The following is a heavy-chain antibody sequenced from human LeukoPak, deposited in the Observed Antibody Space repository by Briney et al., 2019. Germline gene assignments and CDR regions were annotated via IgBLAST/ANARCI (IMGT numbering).Heavy chain of an antibody. D-gene: IGHD3-16*01. CDR1: GFTVSSKY. Sequence: PGGSLRLSCAASGFTVSSKYMSWVRQAPGKGLEWVSYISSSVSIIYYADSVKGRFTISRDNAKNSLYLQMNSLRAEDTAVYYCARGGSYLHYWGQGTLVTVSS. CDR2: ISSSVSII. V-gene: IGHV3-48*03. J-gene: IGHJ4*02. CDR3: ARGGSYLHY.